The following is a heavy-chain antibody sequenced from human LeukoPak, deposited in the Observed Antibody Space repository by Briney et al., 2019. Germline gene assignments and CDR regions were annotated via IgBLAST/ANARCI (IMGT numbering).Heavy chain of an antibody. CDR1: GYTFTVYY. CDR3: ARDYVGDDWFDP. J-gene: IGHJ5*02. CDR2: INPNSGGT. V-gene: IGHV1-2*02. D-gene: IGHD3-16*01. Sequence: ASVKVSCKASGYTFTVYYMHWMRQAPGQGLEWMGWINPNSGGTNYAQKFQGRVTMTRDTSINTAYMELNRLRSDDTAVYYCARDYVGDDWFDPWGQGTLVTVSS.